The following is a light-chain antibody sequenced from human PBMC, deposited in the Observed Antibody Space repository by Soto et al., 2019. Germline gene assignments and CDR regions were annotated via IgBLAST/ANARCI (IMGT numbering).Light chain of an antibody. V-gene: IGKV1-5*01. CDR3: QQYKHYPA. CDR1: QSISRW. Sequence: QETPSTSALAASLREKVHITCRDSQSISRWLAWYQQKPGRAPKLLIYDASSLESGVPSRFSGSGSGTEFTLTISSLQPDDFATYYCQQYKHYPAFGQGTKVDIK. J-gene: IGKJ1*01. CDR2: DAS.